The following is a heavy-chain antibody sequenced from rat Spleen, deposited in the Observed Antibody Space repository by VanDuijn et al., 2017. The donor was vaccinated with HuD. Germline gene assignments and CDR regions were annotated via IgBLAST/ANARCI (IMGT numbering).Heavy chain of an antibody. D-gene: IGHD4-1*01. CDR3: SRGFMRFAY. CDR1: GFSLTTFA. V-gene: IGHV2-1*01. J-gene: IGHJ3*01. CDR2: IWGDGST. Sequence: QVQLKESGPGLVQPSQTLSLTCTVSGFSLTTFAVHWVRQPPGKGLEWMGGIWGDGSTDYNSVLKSRLSISRDTSKSQVFLKMNSLQTEDTAVYFCSRGFMRFAYWGQGTLVTVSS.